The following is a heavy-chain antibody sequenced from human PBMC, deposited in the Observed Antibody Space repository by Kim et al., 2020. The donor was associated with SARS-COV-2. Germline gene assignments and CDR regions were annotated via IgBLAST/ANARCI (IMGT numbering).Heavy chain of an antibody. CDR1: EFSLSNYC. CDR2: INGDGSST. CDR3: ASALCHSDNYCPRAFDS. Sequence: GGSLRLSCTASEFSLSNYCMHWFRQVPGKGLVWVSRINGDGSSTAYADSLEGRFSISKDNAKNTVYLQMNVLRVEDTAVYFCASALCHSDNYCPRAFDSWGQGTVVTVSS. D-gene: IGHD4-4*01. V-gene: IGHV3-74*01. J-gene: IGHJ4*02.